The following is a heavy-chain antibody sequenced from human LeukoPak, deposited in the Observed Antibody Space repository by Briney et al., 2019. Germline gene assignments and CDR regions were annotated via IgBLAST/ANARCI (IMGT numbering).Heavy chain of an antibody. D-gene: IGHD2-2*01. Sequence: ASVKVSCKPSGYTFTGYYMHWVRQAPGQGLEWMGWINPNSGGTNYAQKFQGRVTMTRDTSISTAYMELSRLRSDDTAVYYCARAPYGDIVVVPAGDWFDPWGQGTLVTVSS. V-gene: IGHV1-2*02. J-gene: IGHJ5*02. CDR3: ARAPYGDIVVVPAGDWFDP. CDR2: INPNSGGT. CDR1: GYTFTGYY.